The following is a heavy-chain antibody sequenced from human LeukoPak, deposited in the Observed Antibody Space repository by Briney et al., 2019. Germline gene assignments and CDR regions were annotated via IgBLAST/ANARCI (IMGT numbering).Heavy chain of an antibody. V-gene: IGHV3-30*04. D-gene: IGHD3-9*01. CDR1: GFTFSSYA. J-gene: IGHJ6*02. CDR3: ARVLDDIYYYYGMDV. Sequence: PGGSLRLSCAASGFTFSSYAMHWGRQAPGKGLEWVAVISYDGSNKYYADSVKGRFTISRDNSKNTLYLQMNSLRAGDTAVYYCARVLDDIYYYYGMDVWGQGTTVTVSS. CDR2: ISYDGSNK.